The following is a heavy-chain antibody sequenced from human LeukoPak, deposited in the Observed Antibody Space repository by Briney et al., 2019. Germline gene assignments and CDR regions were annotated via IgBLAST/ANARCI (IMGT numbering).Heavy chain of an antibody. CDR3: ASKAAAVLYYFDY. CDR2: IYYSGST. V-gene: IGHV4-59*01. J-gene: IGHJ4*02. CDR1: GGSISSYY. D-gene: IGHD6-13*01. Sequence: SETLSLTCTVSGGSISSYYWSWIRQPPGKGLEWIGYIYYSGSTNYNPSLKSRVTISVDTSKNQFSLKLSSVTAADTAVYYCASKAAAVLYYFDYWGQGTLVTVSS.